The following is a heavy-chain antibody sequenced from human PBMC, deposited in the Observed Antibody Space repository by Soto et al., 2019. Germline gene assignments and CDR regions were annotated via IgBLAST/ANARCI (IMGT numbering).Heavy chain of an antibody. J-gene: IGHJ3*02. V-gene: IGHV4-59*01. CDR3: ARGETYYEFWSGYYAFDI. CDR2: IYYSGST. Sequence: SETLSLTCTVSGGSISSYYWSWIRQPPGKGLEWIGYIYYSGSTNYNPSLKSRVTISVDTSKNQFSLKLSSVTAADTAVYYCARGETYYEFWSGYYAFDIWGQGTMVTVSS. D-gene: IGHD3-3*01. CDR1: GGSISSYY.